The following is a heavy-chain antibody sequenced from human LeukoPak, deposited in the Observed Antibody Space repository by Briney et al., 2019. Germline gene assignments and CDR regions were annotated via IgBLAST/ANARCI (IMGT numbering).Heavy chain of an antibody. D-gene: IGHD6-13*01. CDR3: ARSLQQLVQGSAFDI. Sequence: GGSLRLSCAASGFTFSSYSMNWVRQAPGKGLEWVSSISSRSDYKYYADSVKGRFTISRDDAKNSLYLQMNSLRAEDTAVYYCARSLQQLVQGSAFDIWGQGTMVTVSS. CDR1: GFTFSSYS. CDR2: ISSRSDYK. V-gene: IGHV3-21*01. J-gene: IGHJ3*02.